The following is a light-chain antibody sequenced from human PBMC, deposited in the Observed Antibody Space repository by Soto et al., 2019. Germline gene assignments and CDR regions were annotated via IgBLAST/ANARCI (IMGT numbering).Light chain of an antibody. J-gene: IGKJ2*01. CDR2: AAS. CDR3: QQTNDFPYT. CDR1: HVISSW. Sequence: DIQMTQSPSSVSASVGDRVTITCRASHVISSWLAWYQQKPGKAPKLLIYAASRLQSGVPSRFSRSESGADFSLTISSLQPEDVATYYCQQTNDFPYTFGQGTKLEIK. V-gene: IGKV1-12*01.